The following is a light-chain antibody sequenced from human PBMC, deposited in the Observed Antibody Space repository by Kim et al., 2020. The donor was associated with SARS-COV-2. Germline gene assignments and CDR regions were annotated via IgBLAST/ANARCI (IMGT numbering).Light chain of an antibody. CDR3: CSYAGSHTFV. V-gene: IGLV2-11*01. CDR1: SSDVGGYNY. CDR2: DVS. Sequence: QSALTQPRSVSGSPGQSVTISCTGTSSDVGGYNYVSWYQQHPDKAPKFMIYDVSKRPSGVPDRFSGSKSGNTASLTISGLQAEDEADYYCCSYAGSHTFVFGGGTQLTVL. J-gene: IGLJ2*01.